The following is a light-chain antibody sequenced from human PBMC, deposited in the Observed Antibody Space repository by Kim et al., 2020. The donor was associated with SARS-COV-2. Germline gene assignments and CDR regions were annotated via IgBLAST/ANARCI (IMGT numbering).Light chain of an antibody. CDR2: GAS. V-gene: IGKV3-20*01. J-gene: IGKJ1*01. CDR3: QQYGSSGTWT. CDR1: QSVSSSY. Sequence: EIVLTQSPGTLSLSPGERATLSCRASQSVSSSYLAWYQQKPGQAPRLLTYGASSRATGIPDRFSGSGSGTDFTLTISRLEPEDFAVYYCQQYGSSGTWTFGQGTKVDIK.